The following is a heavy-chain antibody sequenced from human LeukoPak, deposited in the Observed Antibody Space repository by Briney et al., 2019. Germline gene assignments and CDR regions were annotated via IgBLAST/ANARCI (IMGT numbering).Heavy chain of an antibody. J-gene: IGHJ5*02. CDR2: ISAYNGNT. CDR1: GYTFTSYG. D-gene: IGHD4-17*01. Sequence: GASVKVSCKASGYTFTSYGISWVRQAPGQGLEWMGWISAYNGNTNYAQKLQGRVTMTTDTSTSTACMELRSLRSDDTAVYYCARVWVGGADYGDFPGWFDPWGQGTLVTVSS. V-gene: IGHV1-18*04. CDR3: ARVWVGGADYGDFPGWFDP.